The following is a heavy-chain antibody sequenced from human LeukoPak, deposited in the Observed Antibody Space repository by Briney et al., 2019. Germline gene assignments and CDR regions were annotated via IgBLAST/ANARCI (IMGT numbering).Heavy chain of an antibody. V-gene: IGHV3-48*03. CDR3: AGGHSSGYYPIDY. D-gene: IGHD3-22*01. CDR2: ISSSGSTI. CDR1: GFTFSSYE. J-gene: IGHJ4*02. Sequence: RGAPRLSCAASGFTFSSYEMKWGRHAPGEGVEWVSYISSSGSTIYYADSVKGRFTISRDNAKNSLYLQMNGLRAEDTAVYYCAGGHSSGYYPIDYWGQGTLVTVSS.